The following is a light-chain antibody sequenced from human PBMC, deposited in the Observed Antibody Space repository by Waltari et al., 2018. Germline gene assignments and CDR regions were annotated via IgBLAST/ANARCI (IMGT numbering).Light chain of an antibody. V-gene: IGLV2-8*01. CDR2: EVT. CDR3: CSHGGSNNFYI. J-gene: IGLJ1*01. CDR1: SSDFGAYTY. Sequence: QSALTQPPSASGSPGQSVTIPFPGTSSDFGAYTYVSWYKQYPGKAPKLIIYEVTNRPSGVPDRFSGSKSGNTASLTVSGLQADDEADYYCCSHGGSNNFYIFGTGTTVTVL.